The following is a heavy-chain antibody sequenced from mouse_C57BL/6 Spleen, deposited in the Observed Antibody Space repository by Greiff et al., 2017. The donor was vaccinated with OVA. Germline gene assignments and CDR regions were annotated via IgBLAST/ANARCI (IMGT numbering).Heavy chain of an antibody. Sequence: VKLVESGPELVKPGASVKISCKASGYSFTSYYIHWVKQRPGQGLEWIGWIYPGSGNTKYNEKFKGKATLTADTSSSTAYMQLSSLTSEDSAVYYCAYGSSPPFAYWGQGTLVTVSA. D-gene: IGHD1-1*01. V-gene: IGHV1-66*01. CDR2: IYPGSGNT. CDR1: GYSFTSYY. CDR3: AYGSSPPFAY. J-gene: IGHJ3*01.